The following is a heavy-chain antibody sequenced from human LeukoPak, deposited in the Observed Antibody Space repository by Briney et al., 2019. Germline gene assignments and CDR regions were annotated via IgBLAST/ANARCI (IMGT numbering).Heavy chain of an antibody. Sequence: GGSLRLSCAASGFTFSSYSMNWVRQAPGKGLEWVSSISSSSSYIYYADSVKGRFTISRDNAKNSLYLQMNSLRAEDTAVYYCAGSYSGSYYTAFDIWGQGTMVTVSS. J-gene: IGHJ3*02. D-gene: IGHD1-26*01. V-gene: IGHV3-21*01. CDR3: AGSYSGSYYTAFDI. CDR2: ISSSSSYI. CDR1: GFTFSSYS.